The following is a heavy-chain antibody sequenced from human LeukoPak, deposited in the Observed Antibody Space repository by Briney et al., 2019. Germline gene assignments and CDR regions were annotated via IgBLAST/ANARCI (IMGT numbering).Heavy chain of an antibody. D-gene: IGHD3-3*01. CDR1: GFTFSSYA. CDR3: AKDPWSGTMGYFDY. J-gene: IGHJ4*02. V-gene: IGHV3-23*01. CDR2: ISGSGGST. Sequence: GGSLRLSCAASGFTFSSYAMNWVRQAPGKGLEWVSAISGSGGSTYYADSVKGRFTISRDNSKNTLYLQMNSLRAEDTAVYYCAKDPWSGTMGYFDYWGQGTLVTVSS.